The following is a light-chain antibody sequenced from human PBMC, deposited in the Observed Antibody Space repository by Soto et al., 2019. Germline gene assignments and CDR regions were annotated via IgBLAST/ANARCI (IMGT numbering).Light chain of an antibody. V-gene: IGLV1-40*01. CDR3: QSYDSDLSVV. Sequence: QSVLTQPPSVSGAPGQRGTISCTGTSSNIGAGHGVQWYQQPPGTAPKLLIYENNFRPSGVSVRFSGSKSGASASLAITGLQAEDEGDYYCQSYDSDLSVVFGGGTKLTVL. CDR1: SSNIGAGHG. J-gene: IGLJ2*01. CDR2: ENN.